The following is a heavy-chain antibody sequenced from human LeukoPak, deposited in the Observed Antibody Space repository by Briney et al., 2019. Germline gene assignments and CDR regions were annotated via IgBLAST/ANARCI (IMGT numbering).Heavy chain of an antibody. CDR1: GFTFSSYG. D-gene: IGHD6-13*01. V-gene: IGHV3-30*18. CDR2: IPYDGSNK. CDR3: AKLPTEQQLAIDY. Sequence: GGSLRLSCAASGFTFSSYGMHWVRQAPGKGLEWVAVIPYDGSNKYYADSVKGRFTISRDNSKNTLYLQMNSLRAEDTAVYYCAKLPTEQQLAIDYWGQGTLVTVSS. J-gene: IGHJ4*02.